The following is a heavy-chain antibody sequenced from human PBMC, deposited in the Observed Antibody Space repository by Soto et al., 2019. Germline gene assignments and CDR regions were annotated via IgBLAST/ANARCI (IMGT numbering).Heavy chain of an antibody. Sequence: GGSLRLSCAASGFTFSSYGMHWVRQAPGKGLEWVAVISYDGSNKYYADSVKGRFTISRDNSKNTLYLQMNSLRAEDTAVYYCAKDPYITIFGVVIEQNYYYYYMDVWGKGTTVTVSS. D-gene: IGHD3-3*01. CDR3: AKDPYITIFGVVIEQNYYYYYMDV. CDR2: ISYDGSNK. CDR1: GFTFSSYG. J-gene: IGHJ6*03. V-gene: IGHV3-30*18.